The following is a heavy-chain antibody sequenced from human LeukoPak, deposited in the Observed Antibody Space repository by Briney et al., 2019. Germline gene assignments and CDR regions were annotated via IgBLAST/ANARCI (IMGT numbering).Heavy chain of an antibody. CDR1: GGSISSGSYY. CDR3: ARHPGEKLGYCSSTSCFNWFDP. Sequence: SETLSLTCTVSGGSISSGSYYWGWIRQPPGKGLEWIGRIYYSGSTYYNPSLKSRVTISVDTSKNQFSLKLSSVTAADTAVYYCARHPGEKLGYCSSTSCFNWFDPWGQGTLVTVSS. CDR2: IYYSGST. D-gene: IGHD2-2*01. V-gene: IGHV4-39*01. J-gene: IGHJ5*02.